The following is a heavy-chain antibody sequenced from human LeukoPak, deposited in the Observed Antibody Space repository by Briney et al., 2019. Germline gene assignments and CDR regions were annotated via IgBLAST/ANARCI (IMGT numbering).Heavy chain of an antibody. CDR3: ARLAYYDNSGSSRPFDI. CDR1: GFSLTTRGVG. J-gene: IGHJ3*02. D-gene: IGHD3-22*01. Sequence: SGPSLVKPTRTLTLTCAFSGFSLTTRGVGVGWIRQPPGKALEWLALIYWDDDKRYSPSLKSRLTITKDTSKKQVVLTVTNLDPVDTATYYCARLAYYDNSGSSRPFDIWGQGTRVTVSS. V-gene: IGHV2-5*02. CDR2: IYWDDDK.